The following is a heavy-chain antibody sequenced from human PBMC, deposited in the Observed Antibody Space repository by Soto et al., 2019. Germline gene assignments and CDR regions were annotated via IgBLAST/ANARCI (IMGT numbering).Heavy chain of an antibody. Sequence: QVQLQESGPGLVKPSQTLSLTCTVSGGSISSGGYYWSWIRQHPGKGLEWIGYSYYSGSTYYNPSLKIRVTISVDTSKNQFSLKLSSVTAADTAVYYCARFSSGYYYFDYWGQGTLVTVSS. V-gene: IGHV4-31*03. CDR2: SYYSGST. D-gene: IGHD3-22*01. J-gene: IGHJ4*02. CDR3: ARFSSGYYYFDY. CDR1: GGSISSGGYY.